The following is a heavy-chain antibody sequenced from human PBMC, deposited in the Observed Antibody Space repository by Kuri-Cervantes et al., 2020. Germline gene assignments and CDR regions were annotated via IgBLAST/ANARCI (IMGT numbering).Heavy chain of an antibody. CDR3: ARESEYSSSSVFDP. V-gene: IGHV4-39*07. J-gene: IGHJ5*02. CDR1: GGSISSSSYY. CDR2: IYYSGST. D-gene: IGHD6-6*01. Sequence: GSLRLSCTVSGGSISSSSYYWGWIRQPPGKGLEWIGSIYYSGSTYYNPSLKSRVTLSVDTSKNQFSLKLSSVTAADTAVYYCARESEYSSSSVFDPWGQGTLVTVSS.